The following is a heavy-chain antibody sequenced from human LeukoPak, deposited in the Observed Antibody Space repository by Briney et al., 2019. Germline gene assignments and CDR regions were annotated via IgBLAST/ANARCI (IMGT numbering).Heavy chain of an antibody. CDR3: ARVFKSGSPLDF. J-gene: IGHJ4*02. D-gene: IGHD1-26*01. V-gene: IGHV3-23*01. CDR1: GLTFSNSA. CDR2: VSASGHYT. Sequence: GGSLRLSCEASGLTFSNSAMGWVRQAPGKGLEWVSGVSASGHYTYYADSAKGRFTISRDNAKNLLYLQMNSLRAEDTAVYYCARVFKSGSPLDFWGQGTLVTVSS.